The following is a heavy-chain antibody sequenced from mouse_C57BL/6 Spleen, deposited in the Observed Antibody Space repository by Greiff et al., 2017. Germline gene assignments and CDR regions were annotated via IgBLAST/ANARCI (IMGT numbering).Heavy chain of an antibody. CDR2: IDPSDSYT. D-gene: IGHD4-1*01. CDR1: GYTFTSYW. J-gene: IGHJ2*01. Sequence: QVQLQQPGAELVKPGASVKLSCKASGYTFTSYWMQWVKQRPGQGLEWIGEIDPSDSYTNYNQKFKGKATLTVDTSSSTAYMQLRSLTSEDSAVYYCARGANWDYWGHGTTLTVSS. V-gene: IGHV1-50*01. CDR3: ARGANWDY.